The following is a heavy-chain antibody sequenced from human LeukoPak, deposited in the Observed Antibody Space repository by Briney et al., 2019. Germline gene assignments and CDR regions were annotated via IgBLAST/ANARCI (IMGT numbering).Heavy chain of an antibody. J-gene: IGHJ4*02. CDR1: GFTFSSYS. Sequence: PGGSLRLSCAASGFTFSSYSMNWVRQAPGKGLEWVSSISSSSYIYYADSVKGRFTISRDNAKNSLYLQMNSLRVEDTAVYYCARDAGYGYDRFDYWGQGTQVTVSS. CDR2: ISSSSYI. V-gene: IGHV3-21*01. D-gene: IGHD5-18*01. CDR3: ARDAGYGYDRFDY.